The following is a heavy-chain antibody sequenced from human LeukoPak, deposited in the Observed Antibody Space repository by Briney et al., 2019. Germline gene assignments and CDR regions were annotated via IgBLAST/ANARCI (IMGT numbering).Heavy chain of an antibody. V-gene: IGHV4-59*01. D-gene: IGHD6-6*01. CDR1: GGSIRSYY. CDR3: ARAGIAARVFDY. CDR2: VYYSGST. J-gene: IGHJ4*02. Sequence: PSETLSLTCTVSGGSIRSYYWSWIRQPPGKGLEWIGYVYYSGSTHYNPSLKSRVTISIDTSKNQFSLKLSSVTAADTAVYYCARAGIAARVFDYWGQGTLVTVSS.